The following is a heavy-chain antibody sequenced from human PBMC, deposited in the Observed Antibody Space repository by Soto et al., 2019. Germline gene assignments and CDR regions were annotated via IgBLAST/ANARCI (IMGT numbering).Heavy chain of an antibody. CDR1: GGTFSSYA. CDR3: ASHEGGYCSSTSCTGYYYNGMDV. CDR2: IIPIFGTA. Sequence: GASVKVSCKASGGTFSSYAISWVRQAPGQGLEWMGGIIPIFGTANYAQKFQGRVTITADESTSTAYMELSSLSSEDTAVYYCASHEGGYCSSTSCTGYYYNGMDVWGQGTTVTVSS. V-gene: IGHV1-69*13. D-gene: IGHD2-2*01. J-gene: IGHJ6*02.